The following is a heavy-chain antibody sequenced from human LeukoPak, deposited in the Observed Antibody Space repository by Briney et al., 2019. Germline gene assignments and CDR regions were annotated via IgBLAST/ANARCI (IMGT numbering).Heavy chain of an antibody. D-gene: IGHD6-19*01. CDR2: ITGSGGST. CDR3: AKRDGSGWYYFDC. J-gene: IGHJ4*02. Sequence: GGSLRLSCAASGFTFSSYAMSWVRQAPGKGLEWVSTITGSGGSTNYAASVKGRLTISRDNSKNTLYLQINSLRAEDTAVYYCAKRDGSGWYYFDCWGQGTLVTVSS. CDR1: GFTFSSYA. V-gene: IGHV3-23*01.